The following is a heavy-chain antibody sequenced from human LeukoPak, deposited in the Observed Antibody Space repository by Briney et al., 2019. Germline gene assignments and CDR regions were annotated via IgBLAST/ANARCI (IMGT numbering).Heavy chain of an antibody. Sequence: GGSLRLSCAASGFTFNTYAMTWVRQAPGKGLEWVSAISTGGGGTYYADSVKGRFTISRDNSKNTVNLQMNTLRAEDTAVYYCAKRLGYSYGYYFDYWGQGTLVTVSS. CDR1: GFTFNTYA. CDR3: AKRLGYSYGYYFDY. D-gene: IGHD5-18*01. CDR2: ISTGGGGT. V-gene: IGHV3-23*01. J-gene: IGHJ4*02.